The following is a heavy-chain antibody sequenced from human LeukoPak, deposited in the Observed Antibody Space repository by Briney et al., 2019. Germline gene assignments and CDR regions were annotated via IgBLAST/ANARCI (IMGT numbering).Heavy chain of an antibody. D-gene: IGHD2/OR15-2a*01. CDR3: ANTGNSRGAY. Sequence: SETLSLTCTVSGGSISSYYWSWIRQPPGKGLEWIGYIYYSGSTNYNPSLKSRVTMSVDTSKNQFSLKLSSVTAADTALYYCANTGNSRGAYWGQGTLVTVSS. CDR1: GGSISSYY. CDR2: IYYSGST. J-gene: IGHJ4*02. V-gene: IGHV4-59*12.